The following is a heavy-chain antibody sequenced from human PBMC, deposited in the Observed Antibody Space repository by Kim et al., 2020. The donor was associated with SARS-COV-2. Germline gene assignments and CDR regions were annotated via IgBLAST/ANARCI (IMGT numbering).Heavy chain of an antibody. D-gene: IGHD2-2*03. Sequence: NPPHKGRVTISVDTSKNQFSLTRCSWTAADTAVYYCARHSLDIVTGFDPWGQGTLVTVSS. J-gene: IGHJ5*02. V-gene: IGHV4-59*08. CDR3: ARHSLDIVTGFDP.